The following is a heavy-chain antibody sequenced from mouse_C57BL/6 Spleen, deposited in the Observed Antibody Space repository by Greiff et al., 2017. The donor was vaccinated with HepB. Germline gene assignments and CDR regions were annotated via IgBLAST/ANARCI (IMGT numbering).Heavy chain of an antibody. D-gene: IGHD4-1*01. J-gene: IGHJ2*01. CDR3: ARWMGRAYFDY. V-gene: IGHV1-64*01. CDR1: GYTFTSYW. Sequence: QVQLKQPGAELVKPGASVKLSCKASGYTFTSYWMHWVKQRPGQGLEWIGMIHPNSGSTNYNEKFKSKATLTVDKSSSTAYMQLSSLTSEDSAVYYCARWMGRAYFDYWGQGTTLTVSS. CDR2: IHPNSGST.